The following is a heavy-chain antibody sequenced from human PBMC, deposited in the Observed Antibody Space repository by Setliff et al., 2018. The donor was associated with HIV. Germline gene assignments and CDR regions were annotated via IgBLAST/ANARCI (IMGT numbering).Heavy chain of an antibody. V-gene: IGHV4-39*01. Sequence: SETLSLTCSVSGVSINRTDHYWGWIRQSPGKRLEWIGSVSQSGSTYYNPSLKSRITISVDRSKNLFSLKLISVTAADQGVYYCARVPVAGANWLDPWGLGTLVTVSS. CDR2: VSQSGST. CDR3: ARVPVAGANWLDP. D-gene: IGHD2-21*01. CDR1: GVSINRTDHY. J-gene: IGHJ5*02.